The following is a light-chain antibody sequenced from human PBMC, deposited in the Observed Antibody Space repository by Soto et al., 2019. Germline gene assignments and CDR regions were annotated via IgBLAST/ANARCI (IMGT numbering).Light chain of an antibody. Sequence: SALPQPRSVSGSPGQSVAISCTGTSIDVGGYDFVSWHQQHPGKAPKLIIYNVNKRPSGVTDRFSGSKSGNTASLTISGLQAEDEADYYCCSFADIYTYIFGTGTKVTVL. CDR3: CSFADIYTYI. J-gene: IGLJ1*01. CDR2: NVN. V-gene: IGLV2-11*01. CDR1: SIDVGGYDF.